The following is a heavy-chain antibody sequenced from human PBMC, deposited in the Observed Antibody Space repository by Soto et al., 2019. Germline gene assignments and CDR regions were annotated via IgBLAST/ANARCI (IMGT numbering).Heavy chain of an antibody. J-gene: IGHJ6*02. CDR2: ISYDGSNK. CDR1: GFTFSSYA. V-gene: IGHV3-30-3*01. CDR3: ARDRSSTSCYYGMDV. Sequence: GGSLRLSCAASGFTFSSYAMHWVRQAPGKGLEWVAVISYDGSNKYYADSVKGRFTISRDNSKNTLYLQMNSLRAEDTAVYYCARDRSSTSCYYGMDVWGQGTTVTVSS. D-gene: IGHD2-2*01.